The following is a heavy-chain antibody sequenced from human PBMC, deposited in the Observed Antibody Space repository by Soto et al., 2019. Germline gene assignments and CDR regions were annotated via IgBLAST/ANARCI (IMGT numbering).Heavy chain of an antibody. CDR1: GGSISSSSYY. D-gene: IGHD2-2*01. J-gene: IGHJ6*02. CDR2: IYYSGST. Sequence: QLQLQESGPGLVKPSETLSLTCTVSGGSISSSSYYWGWIRHPPGKGLGWIGGIYYSGSTYYNPSLKSRVTISVDPPKNRFSLRRSSVTAADTAVYYCARQVPAATRGLYYYYGMDVWGQGTTVTVFS. CDR3: ARQVPAATRGLYYYYGMDV. V-gene: IGHV4-39*01.